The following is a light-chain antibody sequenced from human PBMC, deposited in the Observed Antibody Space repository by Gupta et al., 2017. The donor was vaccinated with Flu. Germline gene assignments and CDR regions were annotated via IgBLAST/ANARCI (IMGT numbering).Light chain of an antibody. CDR3: QQDGSSQM. CDR2: GAS. Sequence: EIVLTQSPGTLSLSPGERATLSCRASQSVSSSYLAWYQQKPGQAPRLIIYGASSRANGIPDRFSGSGSGTDFTLTSSRLEPEDFAVYYWQQDGSSQMLGGGTKVEIK. J-gene: IGKJ4*01. V-gene: IGKV3-20*01. CDR1: QSVSSSY.